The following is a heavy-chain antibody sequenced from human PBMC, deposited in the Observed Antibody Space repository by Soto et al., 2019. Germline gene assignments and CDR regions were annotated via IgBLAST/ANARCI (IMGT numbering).Heavy chain of an antibody. V-gene: IGHV1-3*01. CDR2: INAGNGNT. CDR1: GYTFTSYA. D-gene: IGHD2-2*01. J-gene: IGHJ4*02. Sequence: ASVKVSCKASGYTFTSYAMHWVRQAPGQRLEWMGWINAGNGNTKYSQKFQGRVTITRDTSASTAYMELSSLRSEDTAVYYCARDIDIVPAAPSGGLDYWGQGTLVTVSS. CDR3: ARDIDIVPAAPSGGLDY.